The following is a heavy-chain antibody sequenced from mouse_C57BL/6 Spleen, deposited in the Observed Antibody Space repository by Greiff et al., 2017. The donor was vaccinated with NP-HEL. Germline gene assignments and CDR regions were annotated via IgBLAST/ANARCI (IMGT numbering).Heavy chain of an antibody. V-gene: IGHV5-9*01. D-gene: IGHD1-1*01. Sequence: DVHLVESGGGLVKPGGSLKLSCAASGFTFSSYTMSWVRQTPEKRLEWVATISGGGGNTYYPDSVKGRFTISRDNAKNPLYLQMSSLRSEDTALYYCARHFSVTTVVATDAMDYWGQGTSVTVSS. J-gene: IGHJ4*01. CDR2: ISGGGGNT. CDR3: ARHFSVTTVVATDAMDY. CDR1: GFTFSSYT.